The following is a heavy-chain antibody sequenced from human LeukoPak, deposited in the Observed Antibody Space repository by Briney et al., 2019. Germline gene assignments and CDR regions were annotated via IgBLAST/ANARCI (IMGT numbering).Heavy chain of an antibody. D-gene: IGHD1-26*01. Sequence: GGSLRLSCAASGFTFSSYAMNWVRQAPGKGLEWVSVISGSGGHTYYADSVKGRFAISRDNSKSTLYLQMDSLRAEDTATYYCAKVWSGGIVGADYWGQGTLVTVSS. CDR2: ISGSGGHT. CDR3: AKVWSGGIVGADY. CDR1: GFTFSSYA. V-gene: IGHV3-23*01. J-gene: IGHJ4*02.